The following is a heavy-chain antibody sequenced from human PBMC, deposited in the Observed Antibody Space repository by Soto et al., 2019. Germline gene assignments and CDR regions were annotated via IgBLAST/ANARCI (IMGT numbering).Heavy chain of an antibody. CDR1: GGTFSSYA. J-gene: IGHJ5*02. Sequence: QVQLVQSGAEVKKPGSSVKVSCKASGGTFSSYAISWVRQAPGQGLEWMGGIIPIFGTANYAQKFQGRVTITGDGCTGTGDKEGSSLRSDDTAGYYCAGGPPGGSWQGGGFDPWGQGTLVTVSS. V-gene: IGHV1-69*12. CDR3: AGGPPGGSWQGGGFDP. D-gene: IGHD6-13*01. CDR2: IIPIFGTA.